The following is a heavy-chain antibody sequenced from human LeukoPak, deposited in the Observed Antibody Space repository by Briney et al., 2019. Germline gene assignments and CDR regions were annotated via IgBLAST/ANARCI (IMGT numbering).Heavy chain of an antibody. V-gene: IGHV3-30*18. CDR3: AKDGASGWYRGWFDP. CDR1: GFTFSSYG. J-gene: IGHJ5*02. Sequence: GGSLRLSCAASGFTFSSYGMHWVRQAPGKGLEWVAVISYDGSNKYYADSVKGRFTISRDNSKNTLYLQMNSLRAEDTAVYYCAKDGASGWYRGWFDPWGQGTLVTVPS. D-gene: IGHD6-19*01. CDR2: ISYDGSNK.